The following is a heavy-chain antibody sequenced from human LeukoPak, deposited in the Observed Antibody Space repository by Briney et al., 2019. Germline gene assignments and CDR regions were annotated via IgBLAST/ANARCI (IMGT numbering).Heavy chain of an antibody. J-gene: IGHJ4*02. V-gene: IGHV4-61*02. CDR3: ARGVTYYYDSSGYLY. Sequence: ASETLSLTCTVSGDSISGGSYYWSWIRQPAGKGLEWIGRIHTSGSTNYNPSLKSRVTISADTSKNQFSLKLSSVTAADTAVYYCARGVTYYYDSSGYLYWGQGTLVTVSS. D-gene: IGHD3-22*01. CDR2: IHTSGST. CDR1: GDSISGGSYY.